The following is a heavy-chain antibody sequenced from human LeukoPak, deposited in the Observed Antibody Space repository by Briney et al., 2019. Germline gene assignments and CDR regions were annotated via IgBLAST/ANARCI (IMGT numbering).Heavy chain of an antibody. CDR1: GYTFTGYY. CDR2: INPNSSGT. J-gene: IGHJ6*02. Sequence: ASVKVSCKASGYTFTGYYMHWVRQAPGQGLEWMGWINPNSSGTNYAQKFQGRVTMTRDTSISTAYMELSRLRSDDTAVYYCARDRGYCSSTSCYTGYKFSYYYYYYGMDVWGQGTTVTVSS. D-gene: IGHD2-2*02. CDR3: ARDRGYCSSTSCYTGYKFSYYYYYYGMDV. V-gene: IGHV1-2*02.